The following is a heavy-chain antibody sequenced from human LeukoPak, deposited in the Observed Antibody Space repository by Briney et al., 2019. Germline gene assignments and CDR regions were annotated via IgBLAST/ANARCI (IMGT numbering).Heavy chain of an antibody. D-gene: IGHD3-16*02. CDR2: IYYSGST. CDR1: GGSISSSSYY. Sequence: SETLSLTCTVSGGSISSSSYYWGWIRQPPGKGLEWIGSIYYSGSTYYNPSLKSRVTISVDTSKNQFSLKLSSVTAADTAVCYCATITFGGVIVHGAFDIWGQGTMVTVSS. J-gene: IGHJ3*02. V-gene: IGHV4-39*07. CDR3: ATITFGGVIVHGAFDI.